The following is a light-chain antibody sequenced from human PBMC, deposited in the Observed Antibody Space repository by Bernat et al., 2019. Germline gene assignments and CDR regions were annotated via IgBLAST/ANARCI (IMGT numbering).Light chain of an antibody. CDR1: SSNIGSNT. Sequence: QSVLTQPPSASGTPGQGVTISCSGSSSNIGSNTVNWYQQLPGTAPKLLIYSNNQRPSGVPDRFSGSKSGTSASLAISGLQSEDEADYSCAAWDDSLNGWVFGGGTKLTVL. J-gene: IGLJ3*02. CDR3: AAWDDSLNGWV. V-gene: IGLV1-44*01. CDR2: SNN.